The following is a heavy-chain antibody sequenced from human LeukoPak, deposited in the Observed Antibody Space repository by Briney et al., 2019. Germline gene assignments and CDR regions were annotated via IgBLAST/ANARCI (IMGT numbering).Heavy chain of an antibody. CDR1: GFTFSGDW. CDR2: IKNDGTMT. Sequence: GGGLRLSCAASGFTFSGDWMHCGRQAPGRGLVWGARIKNDGTMTTYAESVKGRFTSSRDNAKNTLHLQMNSLRGADTAVYYCAKDRVWFGELAYWGQGTLVTVSS. CDR3: AKDRVWFGELAY. V-gene: IGHV3-74*01. J-gene: IGHJ4*02. D-gene: IGHD3-10*01.